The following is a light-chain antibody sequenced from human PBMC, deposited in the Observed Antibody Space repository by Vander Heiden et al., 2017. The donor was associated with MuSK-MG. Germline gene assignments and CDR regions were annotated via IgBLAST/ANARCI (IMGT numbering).Light chain of an antibody. CDR3: GTWDSTLTVV. Sequence: QSVLTQSPSVSPAPGQKVTISCPGSSSNIGNNYVSWYQQLPGTAPKRLIYDNNKRPSGSPDRCSASKSGTSATLGITGLQTGDEADDYCGTWDSTLTVVFGGGTKVTGL. V-gene: IGLV1-51*01. CDR2: DNN. J-gene: IGLJ2*01. CDR1: SSNIGNNY.